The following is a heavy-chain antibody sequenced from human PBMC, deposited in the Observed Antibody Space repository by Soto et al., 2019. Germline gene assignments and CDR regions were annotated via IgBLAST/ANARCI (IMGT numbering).Heavy chain of an antibody. CDR3: ARDPTYYYDSSGYYDDRAGAFDI. D-gene: IGHD3-22*01. V-gene: IGHV4-4*07. J-gene: IGHJ3*02. Sequence: SETLSLTCTVSGGSISSYYWSWIRQPAGKGLEWIGRIYTSGSTNYNPSLKSRVTMSVDTSKNQFSLKLSSVTAADTAVYYCARDPTYYYDSSGYYDDRAGAFDIWGQGTMVTVS. CDR2: IYTSGST. CDR1: GGSISSYY.